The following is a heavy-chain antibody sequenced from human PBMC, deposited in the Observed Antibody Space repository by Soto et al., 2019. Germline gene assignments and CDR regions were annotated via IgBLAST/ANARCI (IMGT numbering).Heavy chain of an antibody. V-gene: IGHV3-9*01. CDR2: ISWNSGSI. Sequence: PGGSLRLSCAASGFKFNDYAMHWVRQAPGKGLEWVSGISWNSGSIGSADSVKGRFTISRDNAKNSLYLQMNSLRAEDTALYYCTKGSYYNGPDYWGQGTLVTVSS. CDR1: GFKFNDYA. J-gene: IGHJ4*02. CDR3: TKGSYYNGPDY. D-gene: IGHD3-10*01.